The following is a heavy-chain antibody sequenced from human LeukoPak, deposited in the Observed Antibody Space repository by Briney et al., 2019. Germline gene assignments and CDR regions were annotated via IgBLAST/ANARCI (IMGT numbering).Heavy chain of an antibody. CDR3: ARLINTWFDP. CDR2: IYYSGST. Sequence: SETLSLACSVSGXSITSSYRSWIRQPPGKGLEWFGYIYYSGSTNYNPSLKSRVTISVDTSKNQFSLNLSSVTAADTAVYYCARLINTWFDPWGQGTLVTVSS. J-gene: IGHJ5*02. D-gene: IGHD3-16*01. V-gene: IGHV4-59*01. CDR1: GXSITSSY.